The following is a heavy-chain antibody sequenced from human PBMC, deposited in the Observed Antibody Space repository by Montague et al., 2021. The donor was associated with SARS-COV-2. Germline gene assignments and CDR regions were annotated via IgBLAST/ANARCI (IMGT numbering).Heavy chain of an antibody. J-gene: IGHJ3*02. CDR3: AKGSGWMGNDFDI. D-gene: IGHD6-19*01. V-gene: IGHV4-59*01. CDR2: IYYSGST. CDR1: GGSITNYY. Sequence: SETLSLTCTVAGGSITNYYWSWIRQPPGKGLEWIGYIYYSGSTNYNPSLKSRATIPVDTSRNQFSLKLSSVTAADTAVYYCAKGSGWMGNDFDIWGQGTMVTVSS.